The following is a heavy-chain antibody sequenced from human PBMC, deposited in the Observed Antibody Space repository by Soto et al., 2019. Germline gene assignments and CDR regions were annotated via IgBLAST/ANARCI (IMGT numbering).Heavy chain of an antibody. Sequence: PGGSLRLSCAASGFTFNSFSMHWVRQAPGKGLEWISYISSGSSTIYYADSVKGRFTISRDNAKNSLYLQMNSLRDEDTAVYYCARDHDFWSGYYSGLVDQWGQGTRVTVSS. CDR1: GFTFNSFS. V-gene: IGHV3-48*02. J-gene: IGHJ4*02. CDR3: ARDHDFWSGYYSGLVDQ. D-gene: IGHD3-3*01. CDR2: ISSGSSTI.